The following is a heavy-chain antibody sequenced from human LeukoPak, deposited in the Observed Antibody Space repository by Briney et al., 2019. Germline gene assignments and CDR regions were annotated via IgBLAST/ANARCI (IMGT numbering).Heavy chain of an antibody. CDR1: GGSFSGYY. Sequence: KSSETLSLTCAVYGGSFSGYYWSWIRQPPGKGLEWIGNIYYSGSTYYNPSLKGRVTISVDTSKNQFSLKVRSVTAADTAVYYCARQGGSPDWFDPWGQGTLVTVSS. CDR2: IYYSGST. D-gene: IGHD1-26*01. V-gene: IGHV4-34*01. J-gene: IGHJ5*02. CDR3: ARQGGSPDWFDP.